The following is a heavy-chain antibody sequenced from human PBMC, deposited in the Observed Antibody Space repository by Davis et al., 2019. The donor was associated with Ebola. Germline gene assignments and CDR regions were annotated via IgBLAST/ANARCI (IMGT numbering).Heavy chain of an antibody. CDR3: ARDREAAAGIDP. D-gene: IGHD6-13*01. Sequence: GESLKISCAASGFTFSSYSMNWVRQAPGKGLEWVSSISSSSYIYYADSVKGRFTISRDNAKNSLYLQMNSLRAEDTAVYYCARDREAAAGIDPWGQGTLVTVSS. V-gene: IGHV3-21*01. CDR2: ISSSSYI. J-gene: IGHJ5*02. CDR1: GFTFSSYS.